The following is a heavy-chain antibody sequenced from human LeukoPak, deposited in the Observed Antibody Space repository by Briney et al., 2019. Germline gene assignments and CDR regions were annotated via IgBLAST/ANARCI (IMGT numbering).Heavy chain of an antibody. CDR1: GFTFGSYA. CDR3: ARGGPNYDSSGYYWISPPYYYYYYMDV. J-gene: IGHJ6*03. V-gene: IGHV3-64*01. CDR2: ISSNGGST. Sequence: GGSLRLSCAASGFTFGSYAMHWVRQAPGKGLEYVSAISSNGGSTYYANSVKGRFTISRDNSKNTLYLQMGSLRAEDMAVYYCARGGPNYDSSGYYWISPPYYYYYYMDVWGKGTTVTISS. D-gene: IGHD3-22*01.